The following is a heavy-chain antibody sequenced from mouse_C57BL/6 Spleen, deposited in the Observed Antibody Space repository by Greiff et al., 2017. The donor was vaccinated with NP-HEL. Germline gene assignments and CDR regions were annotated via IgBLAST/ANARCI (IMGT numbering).Heavy chain of an antibody. CDR2: IYPGDGDT. J-gene: IGHJ2*01. V-gene: IGHV1-80*01. CDR1: GYAFSSYW. Sequence: QVQLKESGAELVKPGASVKISCKASGYAFSSYWMNWVKQRPGKGLEWIGQIYPGDGDTNYNGKFKGKATLTADKSSSTAYMQLSSLTSEDSAVYFCARGFGGLYYFDYWGQGTTLTVSS. CDR3: ARGFGGLYYFDY.